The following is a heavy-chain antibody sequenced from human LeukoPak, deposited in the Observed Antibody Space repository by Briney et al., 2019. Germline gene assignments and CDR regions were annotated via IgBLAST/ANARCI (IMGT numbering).Heavy chain of an antibody. Sequence: PGGSLRLSCAASGFTFDDYDMSWVRQVPGKGLEWVSGITLNGDETGYADSVKGRFAISRDNTKNSLYLQMSSLRAEDTALYYCARDPFCSSTAGCYFEDWFDPWGPGTLVTVSS. CDR3: ARDPFCSSTAGCYFEDWFDP. V-gene: IGHV3-20*04. D-gene: IGHD2-2*01. CDR1: GFTFDDYD. CDR2: ITLNGDET. J-gene: IGHJ5*02.